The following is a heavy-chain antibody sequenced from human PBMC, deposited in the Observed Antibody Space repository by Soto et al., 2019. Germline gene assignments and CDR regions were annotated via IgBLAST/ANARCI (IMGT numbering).Heavy chain of an antibody. V-gene: IGHV4-39*02. Sequence: SETLSLTCTVSGGSISSSSYYWGWIRQPPGNGLEWIGSIYYSGSTYYNPSLKSRVTISVDTSKNQFSLKLSSVTAADTAVYYCAREAFGYNWFDPWGQGTLVTVPS. CDR2: IYYSGST. J-gene: IGHJ5*02. CDR1: GGSISSSSYY. D-gene: IGHD3-10*01. CDR3: AREAFGYNWFDP.